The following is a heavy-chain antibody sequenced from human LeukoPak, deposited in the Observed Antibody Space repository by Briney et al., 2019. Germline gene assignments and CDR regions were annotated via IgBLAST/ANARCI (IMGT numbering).Heavy chain of an antibody. CDR3: ASSYYDSSGYYPLNWYFDL. CDR2: IYYSGST. V-gene: IGHV4-39*01. D-gene: IGHD3-22*01. CDR1: GGSISSSSYY. J-gene: IGHJ2*01. Sequence: PSETLSLTCTVSGGSISSSSYYWGWIRQPPGKGLEWIGSIYYSGSTYYNPSLKSRVTISVDTSKNQFSLKLSSVTAADTAVYYCASSYYDSSGYYPLNWYFDLWGRGTLVTVSS.